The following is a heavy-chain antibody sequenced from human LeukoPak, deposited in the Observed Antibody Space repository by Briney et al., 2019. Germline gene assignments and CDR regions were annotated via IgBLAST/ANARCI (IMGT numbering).Heavy chain of an antibody. J-gene: IGHJ5*02. CDR2: IIPIFGTA. D-gene: IGHD6-6*01. CDR3: ATLSSSSVRFDP. V-gene: IGHV1-69*13. CDR1: GGTFSSYA. Sequence: SVQVSCKASGGTFSSYAISWVRQAPGQGLEWMGGIIPIFGTANYAQKFQGRVTITADESTSTAYMELSSLRSEDTAVYYCATLSSSSVRFDPWGQGTLVIVSS.